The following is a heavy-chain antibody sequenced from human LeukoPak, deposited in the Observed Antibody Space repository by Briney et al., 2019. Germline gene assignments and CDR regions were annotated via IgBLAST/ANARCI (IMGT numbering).Heavy chain of an antibody. CDR3: ARTLLIAAAGFWFDP. D-gene: IGHD6-13*01. V-gene: IGHV1-18*01. CDR1: GYTFTSYG. CDR2: ISAYNGNT. J-gene: IGHJ5*02. Sequence: ASVKVSCKASGYTFTSYGISWVRQAPGQGLEWMGWISAYNGNTNYAQKLQGRVTMTTGTSTSTAYMELRSLRSDDTAVYYCARTLLIAAAGFWFDPWGQGTLVTVPS.